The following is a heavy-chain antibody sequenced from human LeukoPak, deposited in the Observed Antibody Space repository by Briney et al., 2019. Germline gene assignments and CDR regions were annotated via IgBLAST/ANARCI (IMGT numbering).Heavy chain of an antibody. Sequence: PSETLSLTCTVSGGSVSSGSYYWSWIRQPPGKGLEWIGYIYYSGSTNYNPSLKSRVTISVDTSRNQFSLRLSSVIAADTAVYYCARYYDSTGSFDYWGQGTLVTVSS. V-gene: IGHV4-61*01. CDR2: IYYSGST. CDR3: ARYYDSTGSFDY. J-gene: IGHJ4*02. CDR1: GGSVSSGSYY. D-gene: IGHD3-22*01.